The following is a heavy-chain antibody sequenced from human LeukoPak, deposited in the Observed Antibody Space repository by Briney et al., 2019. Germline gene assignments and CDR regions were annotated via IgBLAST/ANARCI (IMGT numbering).Heavy chain of an antibody. CDR3: ARQKQWPQHDGAFDI. CDR1: GFTFSDYY. J-gene: IGHJ3*02. V-gene: IGHV3-11*04. CDR2: ISSSGSTI. Sequence: PGGSLRLSCAASGFTFSDYYMSWIRQAPGKGLGWVSYISSSGSTIYYADSVKGRFTISRDNAKNSLYLQMNSLRAEDTAVYYCARQKQWPQHDGAFDIWGQGTMVTVSS. D-gene: IGHD6-19*01.